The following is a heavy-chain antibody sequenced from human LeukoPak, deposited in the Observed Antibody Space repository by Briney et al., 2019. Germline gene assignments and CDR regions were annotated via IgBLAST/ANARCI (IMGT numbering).Heavy chain of an antibody. Sequence: GGSLRLSCAASGFTFSSYAMHWVRQAPGKGLEWVAVISYDGSNKYYADSVKGRFTISRDNSKNTLYLQMNSLRAEDTAVYYCARNGNWNEVHWFDPWGQGTLVTVSS. CDR3: ARNGNWNEVHWFDP. V-gene: IGHV3-30-3*01. CDR1: GFTFSSYA. CDR2: ISYDGSNK. J-gene: IGHJ5*02. D-gene: IGHD1-1*01.